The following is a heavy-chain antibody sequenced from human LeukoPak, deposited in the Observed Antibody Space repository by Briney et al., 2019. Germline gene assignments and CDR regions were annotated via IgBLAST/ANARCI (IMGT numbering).Heavy chain of an antibody. J-gene: IGHJ4*02. Sequence: PSETLSLTCAVYGGSFSGYYWSWIRHPPGKGLEWIGEINHSGSTNYNPSLKSRVTISVDTSKNQFSLKLSSVTAADTAVYYCARAARDVVVPAAPFDYWGQGTLVTVSS. V-gene: IGHV4-34*01. CDR2: INHSGST. D-gene: IGHD2-2*01. CDR3: ARAARDVVVPAAPFDY. CDR1: GGSFSGYY.